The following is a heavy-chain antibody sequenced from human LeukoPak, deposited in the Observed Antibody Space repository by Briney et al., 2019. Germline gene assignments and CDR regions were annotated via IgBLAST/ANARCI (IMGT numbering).Heavy chain of an antibody. Sequence: ASVKVSCKASGYTFTSYDINWVRQATGQGLEWMGWMNPNSGNTGYAQKFQGRVTMTRNTSISTAYMELSSLRSEDTAVYYCAREARGAGYPGYWGQGTLVTVSS. J-gene: IGHJ4*02. CDR1: GYTFTSYD. CDR3: AREARGAGYPGY. D-gene: IGHD5-12*01. V-gene: IGHV1-8*01. CDR2: MNPNSGNT.